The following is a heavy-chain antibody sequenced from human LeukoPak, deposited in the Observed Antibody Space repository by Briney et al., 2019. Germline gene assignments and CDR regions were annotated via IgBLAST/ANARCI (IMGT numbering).Heavy chain of an antibody. V-gene: IGHV3-30*01. CDR1: GFIFSSYA. CDR2: ISYDGSNK. CDR3: ARYCSSTSCPPY. J-gene: IGHJ4*02. D-gene: IGHD2-2*01. Sequence: GGSLRLSCAASGFIFSSYAMHWVRQAPGKGLEWVVIISYDGSNKYYADSVKGRFTISRDNSKNTLYLQMNSLRAEDTALYYCARYCSSTSCPPYWGQGTLVTVSS.